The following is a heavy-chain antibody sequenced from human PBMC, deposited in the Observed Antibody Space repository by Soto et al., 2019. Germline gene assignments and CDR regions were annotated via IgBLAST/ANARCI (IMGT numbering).Heavy chain of an antibody. J-gene: IGHJ4*02. V-gene: IGHV2-5*02. CDR3: APLASLSTVGSFDY. CDR1: GFSLSTGEVG. D-gene: IGHD4-17*01. CDR2: IYWDDDE. Sequence: QITLKESGPTLVKPTQTLTLTCTFSGFSLSTGEVGVGWIRQPPEKALEWLALIYWDDDEHYSPSLKSRLTITKDTSKNQVVLIMTTMDPVDTATYYCAPLASLSTVGSFDYWGQGTLVTVSS.